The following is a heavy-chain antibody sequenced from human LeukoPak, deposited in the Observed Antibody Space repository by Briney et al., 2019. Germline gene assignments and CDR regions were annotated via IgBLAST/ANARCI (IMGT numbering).Heavy chain of an antibody. J-gene: IGHJ4*02. V-gene: IGHV4-59*08. CDR3: ARHPPYYYDSSGYFDY. Sequence: PSETLSLTCTVSGGSISSYYWSWIRQPPGKGLEWIGYIYYSGSTNYYPSLKSRVTISVDTSKNQFSLKLSSVTAADTAVYYCARHPPYYYDSSGYFDYWGQGTLVTVSS. D-gene: IGHD3-22*01. CDR2: IYYSGST. CDR1: GGSISSYY.